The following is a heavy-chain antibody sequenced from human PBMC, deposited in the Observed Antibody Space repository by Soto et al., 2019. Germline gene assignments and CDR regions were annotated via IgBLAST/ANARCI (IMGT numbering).Heavy chain of an antibody. CDR1: GGSFSAYL. J-gene: IGHJ6*02. CDR2: INHTGVT. V-gene: IGHV4-34*01. Sequence: QVQLQQWGAGLLKPSETLSLTCAVYGGSFSAYLWTWIRQPPGKGLEWIGEINHTGVTNYNPSLKTRVTIAGDTSNNQFPLNLTSVTAADAGLYYCARARSLHLMDAWGQGTTVTVSS. D-gene: IGHD2-15*01. CDR3: ARARSLHLMDA.